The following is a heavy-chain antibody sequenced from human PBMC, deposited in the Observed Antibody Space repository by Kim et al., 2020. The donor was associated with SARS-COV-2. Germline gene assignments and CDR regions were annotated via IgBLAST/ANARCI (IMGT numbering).Heavy chain of an antibody. CDR3: ARGWEKGSYFDY. V-gene: IGHV3-30*03. CDR1: GFTFSSYG. CDR2: ISYDGSNK. J-gene: IGHJ4*02. Sequence: GGSLRLSCAASGFTFSSYGMHWVRQAPGKGLEWVAVISYDGSNKYYADSVKGRFTISRDNSKNTLYLQMNSLRAEDTAVYYCARGWEKGSYFDYWGQGTLVTVSS. D-gene: IGHD1-26*01.